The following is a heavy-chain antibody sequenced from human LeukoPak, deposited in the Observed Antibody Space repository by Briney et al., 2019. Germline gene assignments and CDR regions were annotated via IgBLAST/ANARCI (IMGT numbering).Heavy chain of an antibody. J-gene: IGHJ1*01. CDR3: ARGDDYGDYIHLQH. CDR1: GFTFSSYW. CDR2: INHNGNVN. D-gene: IGHD4-17*01. V-gene: IGHV3-7*03. Sequence: PGGSLRLSCAASGFTFSSYWMNWARQAPGKGLEWVASINHNGNVNYYVDSVKGRFTISRDNAKNSLYLQMSNLRAEDTAVYYCARGDDYGDYIHLQHWGQGTLVTVSS.